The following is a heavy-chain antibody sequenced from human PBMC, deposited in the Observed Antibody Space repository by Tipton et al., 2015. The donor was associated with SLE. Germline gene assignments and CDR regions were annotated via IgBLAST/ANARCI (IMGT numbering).Heavy chain of an antibody. V-gene: IGHV1-69*05. D-gene: IGHD3-22*01. CDR1: GGTFSSYA. J-gene: IGHJ6*02. CDR3: ARTCYYDSSGPPYGMDV. Sequence: QSGPEVKKPGSSVKVSCKASGGTFSSYAISWVRQAPGQGLEWMGGIIPIFGTANYAQKLQGRVTMTTDTSTSTAYMELRSLRSDDTAVYYCARTCYYDSSGPPYGMDVWGQGTTVTVSS. CDR2: IIPIFGTA.